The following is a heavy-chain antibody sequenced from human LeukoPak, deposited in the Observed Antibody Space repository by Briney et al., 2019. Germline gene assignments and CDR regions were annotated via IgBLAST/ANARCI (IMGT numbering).Heavy chain of an antibody. CDR2: MNPNSGNT. V-gene: IGHV1-8*01. CDR3: ARPSRYCSSTSCRFAAYYYYYGMDV. CDR1: GYTFTSYD. Sequence: ASVRVSCKASGYTFTSYDINWVRQATGQGLEWMGWMNPNSGNTGYAQKFQGRVTMTRNTSISTAYMELSSLRSGDTAVYYCARPSRYCSSTSCRFAAYYYYYGMDVWGQGTTVTVSS. D-gene: IGHD2-2*01. J-gene: IGHJ6*02.